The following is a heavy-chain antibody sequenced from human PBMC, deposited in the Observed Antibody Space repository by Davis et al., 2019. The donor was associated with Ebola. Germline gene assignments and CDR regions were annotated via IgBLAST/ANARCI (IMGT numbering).Heavy chain of an antibody. CDR2: IYSGGST. CDR3: ARDLRGSYDY. Sequence: GESLKISCAASEFTFSGYAMSWVRQAPGKGLEWVSVIYSGGSTYYADSVKGRFTISRDNSKNTLYLQMNSLRVEDTAVYYCARDLRGSYDYWGQGTLVTVSS. V-gene: IGHV3-66*01. D-gene: IGHD1-26*01. J-gene: IGHJ4*02. CDR1: EFTFSGYA.